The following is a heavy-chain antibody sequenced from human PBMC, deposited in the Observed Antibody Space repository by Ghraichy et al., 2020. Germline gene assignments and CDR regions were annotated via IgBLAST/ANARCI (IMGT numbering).Heavy chain of an antibody. CDR2: IYYSGST. CDR3: ARHEYDFWSGYYASGMDV. D-gene: IGHD3-3*01. J-gene: IGHJ6*02. V-gene: IGHV4-39*01. CDR1: GGSNSSSSYY. Sequence: SETLSLTCTVSGGSNSSSSYYWGWIRQPPGKGLEWIGSIYYSGSTYYNPSLKSPLTISVDTSKNQFSLKLSSVTAADTAVYYCARHEYDFWSGYYASGMDVWGQGTTVTVSS.